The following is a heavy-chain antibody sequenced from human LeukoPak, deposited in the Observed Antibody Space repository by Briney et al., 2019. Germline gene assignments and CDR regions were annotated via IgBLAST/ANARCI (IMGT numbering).Heavy chain of an antibody. CDR1: GGSISSYY. J-gene: IGHJ4*02. V-gene: IGHV4-59*01. Sequence: PSETLSLTCTVSGGSISSYYWSWIRQPPGKGLEWIGYIYYSGSTNYNPSLKSRVTISVDTSKNQFSLKLSSVTAADTAVYYCARLRSDYGSGSYYPYYFDYWGQGTLVTVSS. D-gene: IGHD3-10*01. CDR2: IYYSGST. CDR3: ARLRSDYGSGSYYPYYFDY.